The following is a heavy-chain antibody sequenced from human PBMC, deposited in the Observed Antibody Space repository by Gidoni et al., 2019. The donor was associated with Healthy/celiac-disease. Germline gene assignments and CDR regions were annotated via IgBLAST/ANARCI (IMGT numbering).Heavy chain of an antibody. V-gene: IGHV3-23*04. Sequence: EVQLVESGGGLVQPGGSLSLSCAASGFTFSSYAMSWVRQAPGKGLEWVSAISGSGGSTYYADSVKGRFTISRDNSKNTLYLQMNSLRDEETAVYYCAKRDSSSWYGDYWGQGTLVTVSS. CDR2: ISGSGGST. CDR1: GFTFSSYA. J-gene: IGHJ4*02. D-gene: IGHD6-13*01. CDR3: AKRDSSSWYGDY.